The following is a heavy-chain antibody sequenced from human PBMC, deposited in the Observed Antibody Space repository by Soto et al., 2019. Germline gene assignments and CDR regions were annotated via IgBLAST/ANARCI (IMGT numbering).Heavy chain of an antibody. J-gene: IGHJ4*02. CDR2: ISYDGSDK. D-gene: IGHD3-16*02. Sequence: PGGSLRLSCAASGFIFSNYDMHWVRQAPGRGLEWVAFISYDGSDKYYADSVKGRFTISRDNSKNTLFLQMNSLRVEDTAVYYCAGMITFGGVLVDWGQGTLVTVSS. CDR3: AGMITFGGVLVD. CDR1: GFIFSNYD. V-gene: IGHV3-30*03.